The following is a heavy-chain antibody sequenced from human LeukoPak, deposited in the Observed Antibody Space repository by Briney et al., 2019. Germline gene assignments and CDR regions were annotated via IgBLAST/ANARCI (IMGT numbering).Heavy chain of an antibody. CDR1: GGTFSSYA. D-gene: IGHD4-11*01. J-gene: IGHJ4*02. CDR2: IIPIFGTA. V-gene: IGHV1-69*05. Sequence: SVKVSCKASGGTFSSYAISWVRQAPGQGLEWMGGIIPIFGTANYAQKFQGRVTITTDESTSTAYMELSSLRSEDTAVYYCASKRIQFPYYFDYWGQGALVTVSS. CDR3: ASKRIQFPYYFDY.